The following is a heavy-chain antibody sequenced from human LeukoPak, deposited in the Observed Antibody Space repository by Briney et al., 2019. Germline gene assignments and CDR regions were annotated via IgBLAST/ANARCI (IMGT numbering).Heavy chain of an antibody. D-gene: IGHD3-3*01. CDR1: GGSFSGYC. Sequence: SETLSLTCAVYGGSFSGYCWSWIRQPPGKGLEWIGEINHSGSTNYNPSLKSRVTISVDTSKNQFSLKLSSVTAADTAVYYCARSDPATYYDFWSGPPHYYMDVWGKGTTVTVSS. CDR2: INHSGST. CDR3: ARSDPATYYDFWSGPPHYYMDV. J-gene: IGHJ6*03. V-gene: IGHV4-34*01.